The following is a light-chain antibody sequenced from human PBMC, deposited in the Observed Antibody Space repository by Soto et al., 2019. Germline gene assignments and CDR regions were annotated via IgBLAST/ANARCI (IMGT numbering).Light chain of an antibody. CDR2: SAS. J-gene: IGKJ4*01. Sequence: DILLTQSPSFLSASVGDRVTLTCRATQDISNYLAWYQQKPGKAPNLLIHSASTLRGGVSTRFGGSGSGTEFTLTISSLPHEDLATYYCQHGNSNPLTFGGGTKVEIK. V-gene: IGKV1-9*01. CDR3: QHGNSNPLT. CDR1: QDISNY.